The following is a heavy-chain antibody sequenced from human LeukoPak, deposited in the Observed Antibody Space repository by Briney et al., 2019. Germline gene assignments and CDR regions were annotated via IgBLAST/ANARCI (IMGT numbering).Heavy chain of an antibody. CDR3: ARDSTILRAFDI. J-gene: IGHJ3*02. CDR1: GYTFTGYY. D-gene: IGHD3-3*02. Sequence: GASVKVSCKASGYTFTGYYMHWVRQAPGQGLEWMGRINPNSGGTNYAQKFQGRVTMTRDTSISTAYMELSRLRSDDTAVYYCARDSTILRAFDIWGQGTMVTVSS. V-gene: IGHV1-2*06. CDR2: INPNSGGT.